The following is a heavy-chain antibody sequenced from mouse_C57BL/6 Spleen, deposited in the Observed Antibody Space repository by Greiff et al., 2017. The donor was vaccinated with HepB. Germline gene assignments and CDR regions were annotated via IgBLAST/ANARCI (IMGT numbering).Heavy chain of an antibody. Sequence: EVQLQQSGPELVKPGASVKISCKASGYSFTGYYMNWVKQSPEKSLEWIGEINPSTGGTTYNQKFKAKATLTVDKSSSTAYMQLKSLTSEDSEVYCCASDTIAQRGFDDWGQGTLVTVSA. CDR2: INPSTGGT. CDR1: GYSFTGYY. D-gene: IGHD1-1*02. CDR3: ASDTIAQRGFDD. V-gene: IGHV1-42*01. J-gene: IGHJ3*01.